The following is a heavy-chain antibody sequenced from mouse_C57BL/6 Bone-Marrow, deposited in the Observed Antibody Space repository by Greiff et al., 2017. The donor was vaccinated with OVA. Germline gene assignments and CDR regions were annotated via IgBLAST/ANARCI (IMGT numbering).Heavy chain of an antibody. D-gene: IGHD1-1*01. Sequence: VQLQQSGPELVKPGASVKISCKASGYTFTDYYMNWVKQSHGKSLEWIGDINPNNGGTSYNQKFKGKATLTVDKSSSTAYMELRSLTSEDSAVYYCARRRSSLFADWGQGTLVTVSA. CDR2: INPNNGGT. V-gene: IGHV1-26*01. J-gene: IGHJ3*01. CDR3: ARRRSSLFAD. CDR1: GYTFTDYY.